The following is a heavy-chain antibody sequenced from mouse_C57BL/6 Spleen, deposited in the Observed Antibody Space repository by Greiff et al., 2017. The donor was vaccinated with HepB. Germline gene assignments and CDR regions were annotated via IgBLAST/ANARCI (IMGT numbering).Heavy chain of an antibody. J-gene: IGHJ1*03. Sequence: QVQLKQPGAELVKPGASVKLSCKASGYTFTSYWMHWVKQRPGRGLEWIGRIDPNSGGTKYNEKFKSKATLTVDKPSSTAYMQLSSLTSEDSAVYYCARWDYGSSYGWYFDVWGTGTTVTVSS. CDR2: IDPNSGGT. D-gene: IGHD1-1*01. CDR3: ARWDYGSSYGWYFDV. CDR1: GYTFTSYW. V-gene: IGHV1-72*01.